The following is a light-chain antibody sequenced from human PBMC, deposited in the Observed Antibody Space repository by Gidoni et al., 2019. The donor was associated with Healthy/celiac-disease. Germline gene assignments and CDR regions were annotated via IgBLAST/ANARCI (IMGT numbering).Light chain of an antibody. CDR2: GNS. J-gene: IGLJ2*01. CDR3: QSYDSSLSGVV. CDR1: SPNIGAGYD. V-gene: IGLV1-40*01. Sequence: QSVLTQPPSVSGAPGQRVTISCTGSSPNIGAGYDVHWYQQLPGTAPKLLIYGNSNRPSGVPDRFSGSKSGTSASLAITGLQAEDEADYYCQSYDSSLSGVVFGGGTKLTGL.